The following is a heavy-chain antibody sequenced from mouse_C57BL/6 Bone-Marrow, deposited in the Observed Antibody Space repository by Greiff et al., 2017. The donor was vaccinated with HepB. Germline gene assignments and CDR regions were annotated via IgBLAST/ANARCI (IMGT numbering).Heavy chain of an antibody. V-gene: IGHV5-6*01. CDR3: ARHGPLLLWYH. D-gene: IGHD1-1*02. CDR2: ISSGGSYT. CDR1: GFTFSSYG. Sequence: EVQLQESGGDLVKPGGSLKLSCAASGFTFSSYGMSWVRQTPDKRLEWVATISSGGSYTYYPDSVKGRFTISRDNAKNTLYLQMSSLKSEDTAMYYCARHGPLLLWYHWGQGTTLTVSS. J-gene: IGHJ2*01.